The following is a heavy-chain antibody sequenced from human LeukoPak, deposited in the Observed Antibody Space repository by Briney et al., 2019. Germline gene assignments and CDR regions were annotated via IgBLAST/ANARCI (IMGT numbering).Heavy chain of an antibody. CDR3: ARDDYYGSGSYSD. CDR2: IYHSGST. Sequence: SETLSLTCAVSGGSISSGGYSWSWLRQPPGKGLEWIGYIYHSGSTYYNPSLKSRVTISVDRSKNQFSLKLSSVTAADTAVYYRARDDYYGSGSYSDWGQGTLVTVSS. D-gene: IGHD3-10*01. CDR1: GGSISSGGYS. J-gene: IGHJ4*02. V-gene: IGHV4-30-2*01.